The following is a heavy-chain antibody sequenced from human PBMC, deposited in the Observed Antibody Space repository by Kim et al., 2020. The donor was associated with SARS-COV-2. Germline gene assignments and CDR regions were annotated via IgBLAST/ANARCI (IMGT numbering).Heavy chain of an antibody. V-gene: IGHV4-59*08. CDR1: GVSIRSNY. D-gene: IGHD5-18*01. CDR3: ARLGYSYGGGRSLYY. J-gene: IGHJ4*02. Sequence: SETLSLTCTVSGVSIRSNYWSWIRQPPGKGLEWIGYIYYSGSTNYNPSLKSRVTISVDTSKNQLSLKLNSVTAADTAVYYCARLGYSYGGGRSLYYWGQG. CDR2: IYYSGST.